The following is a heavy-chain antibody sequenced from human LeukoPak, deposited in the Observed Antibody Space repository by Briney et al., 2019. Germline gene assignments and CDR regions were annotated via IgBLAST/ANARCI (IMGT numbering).Heavy chain of an antibody. CDR1: GFTFRNYW. V-gene: IGHV3-74*01. CDR3: ARDGILGSHDC. J-gene: IGHJ4*02. D-gene: IGHD3-3*02. Sequence: GGSLRPSCAASGFTFRNYWMHWVRQTPGKGLVWVSHINNDGSGTSYADSVKGRFTITRDNAKNTLFLQMNSLRAEDTAVYYCARDGILGSHDCWGQGTLVTVSS. CDR2: INNDGSGT.